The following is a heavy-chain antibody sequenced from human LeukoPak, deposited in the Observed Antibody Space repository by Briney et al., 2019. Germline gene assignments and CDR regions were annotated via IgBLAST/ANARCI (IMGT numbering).Heavy chain of an antibody. J-gene: IGHJ4*02. CDR1: GGSISSYY. D-gene: IGHD3-9*01. CDR2: IYYSGST. CDR3: AGADYDILTGYYQYYFDY. V-gene: IGHV4-59*01. Sequence: PSETLSLTCTVSGGSISSYYWSWIRQPPGKGLEWIGYIYYSGSTNYNPSLKSRVTISVDTSKSQFSLKLSSVTAADTAVYYCAGADYDILTGYYQYYFDYWGQGTLVTVSS.